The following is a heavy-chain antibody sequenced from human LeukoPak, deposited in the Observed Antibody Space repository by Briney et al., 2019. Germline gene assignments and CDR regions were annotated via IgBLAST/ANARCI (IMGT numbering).Heavy chain of an antibody. CDR3: GHSFGFV. V-gene: IGHV3-11*01. CDR2: ISSSGSPK. J-gene: IGHJ4*02. CDR1: GFSFSDYY. D-gene: IGHD5-18*01. Sequence: GGSLRLSCAASGFSFSDYYMSWIRQAPGKGLEWVSYISSSGSPKYYADSIKGRFTITRDNAKNSLYLQMNNLKTEDTAVYYCGHSFGFVWGRGTLVTVSS.